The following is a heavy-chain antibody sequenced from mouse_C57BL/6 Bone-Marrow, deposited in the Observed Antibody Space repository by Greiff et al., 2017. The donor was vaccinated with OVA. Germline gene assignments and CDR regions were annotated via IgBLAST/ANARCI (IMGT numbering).Heavy chain of an antibody. CDR1: GFTFSDYY. CDR3: ARDGNYGDYYAMDY. V-gene: IGHV5-16*01. Sequence: EVQLVESEGGLVQPGSSMKLSCTASGFTFSDYYMAWVRQVPETGLEWVANINYDGSSTYYLDSLKSRFIISRDNAKNILYLQMSSLKSEDTATYYCARDGNYGDYYAMDYWGQGTSVTVSS. D-gene: IGHD2-1*01. J-gene: IGHJ4*01. CDR2: INYDGSST.